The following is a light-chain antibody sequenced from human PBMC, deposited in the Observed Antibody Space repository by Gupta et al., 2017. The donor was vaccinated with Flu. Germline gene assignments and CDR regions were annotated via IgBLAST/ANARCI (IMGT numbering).Light chain of an antibody. CDR3: LLYVDVDIQWG. J-gene: IGLJ3*02. V-gene: IGLV8-61*01. Sequence: VTLTCALTSGSVSTANYASWYQQIPGQPPRTRIYKTSSRSYGVPDRFSGSILDNKAALTITGAQADDDSDYDCLLYVDVDIQWGCGGGTRL. CDR1: SGSVSTANY. CDR2: KTS.